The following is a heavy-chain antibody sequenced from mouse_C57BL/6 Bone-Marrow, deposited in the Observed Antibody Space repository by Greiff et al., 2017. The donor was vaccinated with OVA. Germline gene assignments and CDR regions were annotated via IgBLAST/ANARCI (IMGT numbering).Heavy chain of an antibody. CDR1: GYTFTSYW. CDR3: ARDYGSSYVDFDD. CDR2: IDPSDSYT. Sequence: QVQLQQPGAELVRPGTSVKLSCKASGYTFTSYWMHWVKQRPGQGLEWIGVIDPSDSYTNYNQKFKGKATLTVDTSSSTAYMQLSSLTSEDSAVYYCARDYGSSYVDFDDWGKGTTVTVSS. J-gene: IGHJ1*03. V-gene: IGHV1-59*01. D-gene: IGHD1-1*01.